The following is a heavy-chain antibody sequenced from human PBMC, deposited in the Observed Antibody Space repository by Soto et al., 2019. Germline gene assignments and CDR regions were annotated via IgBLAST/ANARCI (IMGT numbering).Heavy chain of an antibody. CDR1: GFTFSSYG. D-gene: IGHD2-21*02. Sequence: QVQLVESGGGVVQPGRSLRLSCAASGFTFSSYGMHWVRQAPGKGLEWVAVIWYDGSNKYYADSVKGRFPISRDNSQNTLYRQRHGLISEHTAGYYSARETVCGDAKSHTYYFDYWSQGAPGTVS. V-gene: IGHV3-33*01. CDR2: IWYDGSNK. J-gene: IGHJ4*02. CDR3: ARETVCGDAKSHTYYFDY.